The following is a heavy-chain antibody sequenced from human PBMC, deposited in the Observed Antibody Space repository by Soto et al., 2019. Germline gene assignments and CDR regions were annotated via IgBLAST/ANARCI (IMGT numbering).Heavy chain of an antibody. CDR3: ARSDYYDSSGSGYAFDI. Sequence: SVKVFCKASGGTFSSYAISWVRQAPGQGLEWMGGIIPIFGTANYAQKFQGRVTITADESTSTAYMELSSLRSEDTAVYYCARSDYYDSSGSGYAFDIWGQGTMVTVSS. D-gene: IGHD3-22*01. V-gene: IGHV1-69*13. J-gene: IGHJ3*02. CDR1: GGTFSSYA. CDR2: IIPIFGTA.